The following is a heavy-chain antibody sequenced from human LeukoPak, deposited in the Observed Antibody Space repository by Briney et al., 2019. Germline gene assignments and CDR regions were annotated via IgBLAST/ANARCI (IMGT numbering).Heavy chain of an antibody. J-gene: IGHJ3*02. CDR2: ISSSGSTI. Sequence: GGSLRLSCAASGFTFSDYYLSWIRQAPGTGLEWVSYISSSGSTIYYADSVKGRSTISRDNAKNSLYLQMNSLRAEDSAVYYCASSGRYRNAFDIWGQGTMVTVSS. V-gene: IGHV3-11*01. CDR3: ASSGRYRNAFDI. CDR1: GFTFSDYY. D-gene: IGHD6-19*01.